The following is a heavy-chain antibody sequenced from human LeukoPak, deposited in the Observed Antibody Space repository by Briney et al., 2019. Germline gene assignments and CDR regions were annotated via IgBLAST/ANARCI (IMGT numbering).Heavy chain of an antibody. CDR2: INPNSGGT. CDR3: ARTPPEDIVATMN. CDR1: GYTFTDYY. D-gene: IGHD5-12*01. J-gene: IGHJ4*02. V-gene: IGHV1-2*02. Sequence: GASVKVSCKASGYTFTDYYMHWVRQAPGQGLEWMGWINPNSGGTNYAQKFQGRVTMTRDTSISTAYMELSRLRSDDTAVYYCARTPPEDIVATMNWGQGTLVTVSS.